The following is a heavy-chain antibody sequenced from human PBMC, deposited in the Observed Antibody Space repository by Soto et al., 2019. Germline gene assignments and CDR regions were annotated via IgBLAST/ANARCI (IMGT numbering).Heavy chain of an antibody. J-gene: IGHJ3*01. D-gene: IGHD1-26*01. CDR1: GYIFTRYY. CDR2: INPSGGTA. V-gene: IGHV1-46*01. CDR3: ARDPSEGSYYGSAIED. Sequence: QVQLVQSGAEVRKPGASVKVSCKASGYIFTRYYIHWVRQAPGRGLEWRGVINPSGGTATNAQKFQDRVTVTRDTPTTTVYMELSRLRSDDTGVYYCARDPSEGSYYGSAIEDWGQGTMVTVS.